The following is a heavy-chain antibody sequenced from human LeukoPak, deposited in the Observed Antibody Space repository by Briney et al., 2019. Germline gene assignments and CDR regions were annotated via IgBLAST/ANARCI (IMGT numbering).Heavy chain of an antibody. CDR3: ARDLTPTVTTGGNDY. V-gene: IGHV1-46*01. J-gene: IGHJ4*02. Sequence: ASVTVSCKASGYTFTSYYMHWVRQAPGQGLEWMGIINPSGGSTSYAQKFQGRVTMTRDTSTSTVYMELSSLRSEDTAVYYCARDLTPTVTTGGNDYWGQGTLVTVSS. D-gene: IGHD4-17*01. CDR1: GYTFTSYY. CDR2: INPSGGST.